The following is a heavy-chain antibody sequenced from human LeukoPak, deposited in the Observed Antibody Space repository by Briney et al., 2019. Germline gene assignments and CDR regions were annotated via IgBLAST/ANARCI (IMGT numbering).Heavy chain of an antibody. V-gene: IGHV3-23*01. CDR2: ITGSGLST. J-gene: IGHJ4*02. CDR3: AKGSSSVWPYYFDS. D-gene: IGHD6-19*01. Sequence: PGGSLRLSCAACGFTFNSYAMSWVRQGPGRGLEWVSAITGSGLSTYYTDSVKGRFTISRDNSKNTLSLQMNSLRAEDTAIYYCAKGSSSVWPYYFDSWGQGTLVTVSS. CDR1: GFTFNSYA.